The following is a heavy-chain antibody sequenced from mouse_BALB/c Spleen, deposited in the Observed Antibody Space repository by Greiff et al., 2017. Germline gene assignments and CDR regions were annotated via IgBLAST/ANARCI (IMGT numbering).Heavy chain of an antibody. J-gene: IGHJ2*01. Sequence: VQLQESGAELAKPGASVKMSCKASGYTFTSYWMHWVKQRPGQGLEWIGYINPSTGYTEYNQKFKDKATLTADKSSSTAYMQLSSLTSEDSAVYYCARSYYYGSSHFDDWGQGTTLTVSS. CDR3: ARSYYYGSSHFDD. D-gene: IGHD1-1*01. CDR1: GYTFTSYW. V-gene: IGHV1-7*01. CDR2: INPSTGYT.